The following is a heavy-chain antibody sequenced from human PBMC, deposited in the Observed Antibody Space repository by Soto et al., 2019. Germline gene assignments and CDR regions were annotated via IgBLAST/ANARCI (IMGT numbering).Heavy chain of an antibody. V-gene: IGHV1-2*02. Sequence: ASVKVSCKASGYTFTGYYMHWVRQAPGQGLEWMGWINPNSGGTNYAQKFQGRVAMTRDTSISTAYMELSRLRSDDTAVCCCARVPLGIVVVPAARYGMDVWGQGTTVTVSS. CDR1: GYTFTGYY. CDR2: INPNSGGT. D-gene: IGHD2-2*03. CDR3: ARVPLGIVVVPAARYGMDV. J-gene: IGHJ6*02.